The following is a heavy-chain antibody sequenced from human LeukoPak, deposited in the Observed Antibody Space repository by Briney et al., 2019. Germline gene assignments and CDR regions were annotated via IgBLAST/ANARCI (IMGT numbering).Heavy chain of an antibody. V-gene: IGHV4-59*10. J-gene: IGHJ4*02. CDR3: ARGVWGVAAAGRDYFDY. D-gene: IGHD6-13*01. CDR1: GGSFSGYY. CDR2: IYTSGST. Sequence: SETLSLTCAVYGGSFSGYYWSWIRQPAGKGLEWIGRIYTSGSTNYNPSLKSRVTISVDKSKNQFSLKLSSVTAADTAVYYCARGVWGVAAAGRDYFDYWGQGTLVTVSS.